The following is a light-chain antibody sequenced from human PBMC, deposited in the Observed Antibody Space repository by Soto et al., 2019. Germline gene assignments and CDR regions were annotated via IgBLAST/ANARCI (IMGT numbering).Light chain of an antibody. Sequence: EIVMTQSPGTLSLSPGKRATLSCRASQSVSSNLAWYQQKPGQAPRLLIYGASTRATGIPARFSGSGSGTEFTLTISGLQSEDFAVYYCQQYYNWPRTFGQGTKVDIK. J-gene: IGKJ1*01. CDR2: GAS. CDR1: QSVSSN. V-gene: IGKV3-15*01. CDR3: QQYYNWPRT.